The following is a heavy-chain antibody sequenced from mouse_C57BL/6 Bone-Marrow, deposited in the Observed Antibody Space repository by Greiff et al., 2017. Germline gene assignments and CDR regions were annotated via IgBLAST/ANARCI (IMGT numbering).Heavy chain of an antibody. CDR1: GFNIKDYY. CDR2: IDPEDGDT. D-gene: IGHD1-1*01. V-gene: IGHV14-1*01. Sequence: VQLQQSGAELVRPGASVKLSCKASGFNIKDYYMHWVKQRPEQGLEWIGRIDPEDGDTEYAPKFQGKATMTADTSSNTAYMQLRSLTSEDAAVYYCTITTVGWFAYWGQGTLVTVSA. CDR3: TITTVGWFAY. J-gene: IGHJ3*01.